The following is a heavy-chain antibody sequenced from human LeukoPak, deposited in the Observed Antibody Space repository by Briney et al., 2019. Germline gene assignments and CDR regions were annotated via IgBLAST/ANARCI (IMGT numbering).Heavy chain of an antibody. J-gene: IGHJ5*02. Sequence: SETLSLTCTVSGGSISSYYWTWLRQPPGKGLEWIGYSYYSGSTNYNSSLKSRVTISVDTSKNQFSLKLNSVTTADTAVYYCARGGSWFDPWGQGTLVTVSS. CDR3: ARGGSWFDP. V-gene: IGHV4-59*01. CDR1: GGSISSYY. CDR2: SYYSGST. D-gene: IGHD3-16*01.